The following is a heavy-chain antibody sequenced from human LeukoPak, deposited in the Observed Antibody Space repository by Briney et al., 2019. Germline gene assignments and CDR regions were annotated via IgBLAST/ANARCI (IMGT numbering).Heavy chain of an antibody. CDR2: ISYDGSNK. CDR3: AREDIYDNLNWFDP. J-gene: IGHJ5*02. D-gene: IGHD2/OR15-2a*01. CDR1: GFTFSSYA. V-gene: IGHV3-30*04. Sequence: GGSLRLSCAASGFTFSSYAMHWVRQAPGKGLEWVAVISYDGSNKYYADSVKGRSTISRDNSKNTLYLQMNSLRAEDTAVYYCAREDIYDNLNWFDPWGQGTLVTVSS.